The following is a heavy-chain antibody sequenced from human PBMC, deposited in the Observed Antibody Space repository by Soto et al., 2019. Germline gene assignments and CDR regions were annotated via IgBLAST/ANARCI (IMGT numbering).Heavy chain of an antibody. Sequence: GGSLRLSCAASGFTFSSYAMSWVRQAPGKGLEWVSAISGSGGSTYYADSVKGRFTISRDNAKNSLYLQMNSLRAEDTAVYYWARANYYGSPGDFDYWGQGTLVT. CDR3: ARANYYGSPGDFDY. V-gene: IGHV3-23*01. D-gene: IGHD3-10*01. CDR2: ISGSGGST. CDR1: GFTFSSYA. J-gene: IGHJ4*02.